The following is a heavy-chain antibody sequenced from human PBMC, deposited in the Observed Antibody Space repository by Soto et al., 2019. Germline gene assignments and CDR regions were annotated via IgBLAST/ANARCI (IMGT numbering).Heavy chain of an antibody. CDR3: ARVASTMIVPDY. Sequence: GASVKVSFKSSGYTFTSYCISWVRQAPGQGLEWMGWISAYNGNTNYAQKLQGRVTMTTDTSTSTAYMELRSLRSDDTAVYYCARVASTMIVPDYWGQGTLVTVSS. D-gene: IGHD3-22*01. V-gene: IGHV1-18*01. CDR2: ISAYNGNT. J-gene: IGHJ4*02. CDR1: GYTFTSYC.